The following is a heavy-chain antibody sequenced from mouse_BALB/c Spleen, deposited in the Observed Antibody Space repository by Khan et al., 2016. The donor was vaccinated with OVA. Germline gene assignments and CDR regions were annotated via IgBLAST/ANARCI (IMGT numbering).Heavy chain of an antibody. Sequence: QVQLVQSGPELMKPGATVKISCTASGYTFTNFGMNWVKQAPGKGLKWMGWINPYNGKPTYADDFKGRFAFSLETSASTAYLQINNLKNVDMATYDSASGASSRYFENWGQGTTVTVSS. CDR1: GYTFTNFG. CDR2: INPYNGKP. D-gene: IGHD3-1*01. V-gene: IGHV9-1*02. J-gene: IGHJ2*01. CDR3: ASGASSRYFEN.